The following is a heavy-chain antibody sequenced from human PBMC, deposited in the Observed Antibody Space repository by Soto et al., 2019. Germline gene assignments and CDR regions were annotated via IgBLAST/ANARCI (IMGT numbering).Heavy chain of an antibody. CDR1: GFTFSDYY. Sequence: GGSLRLSCEGSGFTFSDYYISWIRQAPGKGLEWISYSSNSGTFSRYANSVKGRFSISRDNTKNLLYLQMNSLRAEDTAVYYCARSGDNYNRLDYWGQGTPVTVSS. CDR2: SSNSGTFS. D-gene: IGHD1-1*01. J-gene: IGHJ4*02. V-gene: IGHV3-11*06. CDR3: ARSGDNYNRLDY.